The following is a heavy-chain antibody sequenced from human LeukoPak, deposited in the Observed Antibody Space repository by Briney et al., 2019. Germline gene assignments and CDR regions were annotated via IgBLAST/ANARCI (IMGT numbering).Heavy chain of an antibody. CDR3: ARSGYNKNWFDP. Sequence: SQTLSLTCTVSGGSISSYYWSWIRQPPGKGLEWIGYIYYSGSTNYNPSLKSRVTISVDTSKNQFSLKLSSVTAADTAVYYCARSGYNKNWFDPWGQGTLVTVSS. V-gene: IGHV4-59*01. J-gene: IGHJ5*02. D-gene: IGHD1-14*01. CDR2: IYYSGST. CDR1: GGSISSYY.